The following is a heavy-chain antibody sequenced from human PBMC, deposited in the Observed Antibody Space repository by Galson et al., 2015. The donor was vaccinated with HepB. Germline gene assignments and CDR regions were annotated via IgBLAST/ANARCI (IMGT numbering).Heavy chain of an antibody. CDR1: GGSFSGYY. D-gene: IGHD3-22*01. CDR3: ARGDDTSGYYRGIDS. Sequence: TLSLTCVVYGGSFSGYYWSWIRQPPGKGLEWIGEIKHSGNTNYNPSLKSRVTISVDTSKNQFSLKLRSVTAADTAAYYCARGDDTSGYYRGIDSWGQGTLVTVSS. V-gene: IGHV4-34*01. CDR2: IKHSGNT. J-gene: IGHJ4*02.